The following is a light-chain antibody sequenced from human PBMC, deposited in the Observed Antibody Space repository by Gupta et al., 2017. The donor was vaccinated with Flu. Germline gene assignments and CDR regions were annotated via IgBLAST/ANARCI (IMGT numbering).Light chain of an antibody. CDR1: RLGDTY. J-gene: IGLJ1*01. CDR3: QAWDKTIGSYV. CDR2: HHK. Sequence: GDRLGDTYVSWYQQKSGQSPVLVMYHHKKRPSGIPERFSGSNSVNTATLTISGTQAMDEADYYCQAWDKTIGSYVFGTGTKVTV. V-gene: IGLV3-1*01.